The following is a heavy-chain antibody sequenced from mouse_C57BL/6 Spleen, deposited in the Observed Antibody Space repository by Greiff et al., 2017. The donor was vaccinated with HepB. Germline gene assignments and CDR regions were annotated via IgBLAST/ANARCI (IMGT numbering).Heavy chain of an antibody. CDR3: VRHDGSSFDY. V-gene: IGHV10-1*01. CDR1: GFSFNTYA. J-gene: IGHJ2*01. D-gene: IGHD1-1*01. Sequence: EVKLMESGGGLVQPKGSLKLSCAASGFSFNTYAMNWVRQAPGKGLEWVARIRSKSNNYATYYADSVKDRFTISRDDSESMLYLQMNNLKTEDTAMYYCVRHDGSSFDYWGQGTTLTVSS. CDR2: IRSKSNNYAT.